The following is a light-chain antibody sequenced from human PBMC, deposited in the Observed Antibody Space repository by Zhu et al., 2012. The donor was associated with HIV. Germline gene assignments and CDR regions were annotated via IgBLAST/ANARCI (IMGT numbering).Light chain of an antibody. CDR2: GTS. CDR1: QSVTNNY. Sequence: EIVLTQSPGTLSLSAGERASLSCRASQSVTNNYLAWYQQKPGQAPRLLIYGTSKRATGTPDRFGGSGSGTAFTLTISRLEPEDFAVYYCQQYATSPETFGQGTKVEIK. J-gene: IGKJ1*01. CDR3: QQYATSPET. V-gene: IGKV3-20*01.